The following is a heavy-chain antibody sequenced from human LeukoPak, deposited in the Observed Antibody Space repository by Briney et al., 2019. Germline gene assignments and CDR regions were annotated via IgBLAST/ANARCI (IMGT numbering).Heavy chain of an antibody. V-gene: IGHV1-69*13. J-gene: IGHJ4*02. CDR1: GGTFSSYA. CDR2: IIPIFGTA. D-gene: IGHD1-26*01. Sequence: ASVKVSCKASGGTFSSYAISWVRQAPGQGLEWMGGIIPIFGTANYAQKFQGRVTITADESTSTAYMELSSLRSEDTAVYYCARDLAPEILLYSGSYTAFDYWGQGTLVTVSS. CDR3: ARDLAPEILLYSGSYTAFDY.